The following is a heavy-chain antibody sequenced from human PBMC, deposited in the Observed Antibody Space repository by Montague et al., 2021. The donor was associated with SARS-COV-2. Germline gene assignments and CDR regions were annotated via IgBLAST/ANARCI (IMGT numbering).Heavy chain of an antibody. CDR1: GGSISSPYYY. D-gene: IGHD2-8*01. J-gene: IGHJ4*02. CDR3: ARQLPSYCATNKCYPYYFDG. V-gene: IGHV4-39*01. CDR2: ISYTGST. Sequence: SETLSLTCTVSGGSISSPYYYWGWLRQSPGKGLEWIGSISYTGSTYYNPSLRSRVSVSRATTKNHFSLSLSSVTVADTAVYFCARQLPSYCATNKCYPYYFDGWGQGALVTVSS.